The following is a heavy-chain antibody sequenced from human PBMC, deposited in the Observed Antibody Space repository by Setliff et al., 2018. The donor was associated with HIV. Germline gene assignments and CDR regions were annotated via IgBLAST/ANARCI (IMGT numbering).Heavy chain of an antibody. CDR3: AKELAASGLGYFDS. Sequence: PGGSLRLSCAASGFTFSNYAMSWVRQAPGEGLEWVSAILSTGERTLYADSVKGRFTISRDNSKNTVYLKMNSLRAEDTAEYYCAKELAASGLGYFDSWGRGILVTVSS. CDR1: GFTFSNYA. V-gene: IGHV3-23*01. J-gene: IGHJ4*02. D-gene: IGHD3-22*01. CDR2: ILSTGERT.